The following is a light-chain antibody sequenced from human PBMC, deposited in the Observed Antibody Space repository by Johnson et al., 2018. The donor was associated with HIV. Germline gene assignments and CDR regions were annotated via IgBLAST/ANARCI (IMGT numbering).Light chain of an antibody. V-gene: IGLV1-51*01. CDR2: DND. J-gene: IGLJ1*01. CDR1: DSNIGNNY. Sequence: QSVLTQPPSVSAAPGQKVTISCFGSDSNIGNNYVSWYQQLPGTAPKLLIYDNDKRPSGIPDRFSASKSGTSATLGLTGLQTGDEADYYCGTWDSSLSAGVFGAGTKVTVL. CDR3: GTWDSSLSAGV.